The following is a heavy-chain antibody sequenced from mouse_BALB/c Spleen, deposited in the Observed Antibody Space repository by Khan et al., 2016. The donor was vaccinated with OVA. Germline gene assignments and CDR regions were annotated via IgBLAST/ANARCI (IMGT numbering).Heavy chain of an antibody. CDR2: INPSTGYT. CDR1: GYTFINYW. CDR3: ARRGLRWDFDY. V-gene: IGHV1-7*01. Sequence: QVQLQQSGAELAKPGASVKMSCKASGYTFINYWILWVKQRPGQGLEWIGYINPSTGYTEYNQNFKDKAKLTADKSSSTAYMQLSSLTSEDSAVXYCARRGLRWDFDYWGQGTTLTVSS. J-gene: IGHJ2*01. D-gene: IGHD1-1*01.